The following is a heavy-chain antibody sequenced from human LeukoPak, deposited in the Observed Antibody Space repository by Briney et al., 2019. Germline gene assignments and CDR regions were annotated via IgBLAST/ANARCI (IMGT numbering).Heavy chain of an antibody. CDR2: IIPIFGTA. J-gene: IGHJ4*02. CDR3: ARGRGIQLWLDY. D-gene: IGHD5-18*01. Sequence: SAKVSCKASGGTFSSYAISWVRQAPGQGLEWMGRIIPIFGTANYAQKFQGRVTITTDESTSTAYMELSSLRSGDTAVYYCARGRGIQLWLDYWGQGTLVTVSS. CDR1: GGTFSSYA. V-gene: IGHV1-69*05.